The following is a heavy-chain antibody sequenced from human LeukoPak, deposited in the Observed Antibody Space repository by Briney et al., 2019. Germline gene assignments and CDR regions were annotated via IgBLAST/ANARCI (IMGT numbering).Heavy chain of an antibody. CDR3: ARDLSIRLWLYPMDY. CDR2: ISYDGSNK. Sequence: GGSLRLSCAASGFTFSNYAMHWVRQAPGKGLEWVAVISYDGSNKYYADSVKGRFTISRDNSKNTLYLQMNSLRAEDTAVYYCARDLSIRLWLYPMDYWGQGTLVTVSS. CDR1: GFTFSNYA. V-gene: IGHV3-30-3*01. J-gene: IGHJ4*02. D-gene: IGHD5-18*01.